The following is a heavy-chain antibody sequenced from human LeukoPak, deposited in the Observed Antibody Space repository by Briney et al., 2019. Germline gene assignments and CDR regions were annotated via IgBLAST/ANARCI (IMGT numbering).Heavy chain of an antibody. CDR2: IYYSGST. Sequence: SETLSLTCTVSGGSISSYYWSWIRQPPGKGLEWMGYIYYSGSTNYNPSLKSRVTISVDTSKNQFSLKLSSVTAADTAVYYCARDRATYYYDSSGYYYVSSDAFDIWGQGTMVTVSS. J-gene: IGHJ3*02. V-gene: IGHV4-59*01. CDR1: GGSISSYY. D-gene: IGHD3-22*01. CDR3: ARDRATYYYDSSGYYYVSSDAFDI.